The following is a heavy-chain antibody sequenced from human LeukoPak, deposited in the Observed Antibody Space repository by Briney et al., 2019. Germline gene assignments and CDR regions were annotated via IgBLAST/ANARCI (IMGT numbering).Heavy chain of an antibody. D-gene: IGHD6-13*01. CDR3: ARAGVSSSSSWYFDY. CDR2: ISSSSSYI. J-gene: IGHJ4*02. CDR1: GFTFSSYS. V-gene: IGHV3-21*01. Sequence: PGGSLRLFCAASGFTFSSYSMNWVRQAPGKGLEWVSSISSSSSYIYYADSVKGRFTISRDNAKNSLYLQMNSLRAEDTAVYYCARAGVSSSSSWYFDYWGQGTLVTVSS.